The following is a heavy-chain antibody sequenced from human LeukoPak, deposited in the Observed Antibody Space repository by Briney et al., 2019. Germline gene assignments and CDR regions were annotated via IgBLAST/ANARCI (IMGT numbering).Heavy chain of an antibody. J-gene: IGHJ4*02. D-gene: IGHD3-10*01. V-gene: IGHV3-30-3*01. CDR2: ISYDGSNK. CDR3: ARDPEPMVRGVITYFDY. Sequence: GGSLRLSCAASGFTFSNYAMHWVRQAPGKGLEWVTVISYDGSNKYYPDSVKGRFTISRDNSKNTLYLQMNSLRAEDTAVYYCARDPEPMVRGVITYFDYWGQGTLVTVSS. CDR1: GFTFSNYA.